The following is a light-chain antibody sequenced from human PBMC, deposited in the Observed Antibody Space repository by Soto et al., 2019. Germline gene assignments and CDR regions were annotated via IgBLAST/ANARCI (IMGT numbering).Light chain of an antibody. CDR3: SSYTVINTAV. CDR1: TSDVAAYNY. CDR2: EVD. Sequence: QSVLTQPASVSGSPGQSVSISCTGSTSDVAAYNYVAWYQHKPGKAPRLLIYEVDHRPSGISPRFSGSKSGNTASLTISGLQTDDEADYYCSSYTVINTAVFGGGTKVTVL. V-gene: IGLV2-14*01. J-gene: IGLJ3*02.